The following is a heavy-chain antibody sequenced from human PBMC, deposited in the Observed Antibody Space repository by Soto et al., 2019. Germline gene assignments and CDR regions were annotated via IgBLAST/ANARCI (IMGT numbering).Heavy chain of an antibody. Sequence: ASVKVSCKASGYTFSGYSITWVRQAPGQGLEWMGRISGYNGNTNYARTLRGRLTLTTDTSTSTAYMELRSLTSDDTAVYYCARDVFCGGAPACPDMDVWGRGTTVTVSS. CDR2: ISGYNGNT. CDR3: ARDVFCGGAPACPDMDV. V-gene: IGHV1-18*04. CDR1: GYTFSGYS. J-gene: IGHJ6*02. D-gene: IGHD2-21*01.